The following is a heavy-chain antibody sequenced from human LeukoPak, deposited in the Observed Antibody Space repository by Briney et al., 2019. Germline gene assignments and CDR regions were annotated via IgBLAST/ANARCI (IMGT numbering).Heavy chain of an antibody. Sequence: VASVKVSCKASGYTFTGYYMHWVRQAPGQGLEWMGWINPNSGGTNYAQKFQGRVTMTRDTSISTAYMELSSLSSEDTAVYYCAREGRAYDYVWGSYRFAWNWFDPWGQGTLVTVSS. V-gene: IGHV1-2*02. CDR2: INPNSGGT. CDR1: GYTFTGYY. J-gene: IGHJ5*02. D-gene: IGHD3-16*02. CDR3: AREGRAYDYVWGSYRFAWNWFDP.